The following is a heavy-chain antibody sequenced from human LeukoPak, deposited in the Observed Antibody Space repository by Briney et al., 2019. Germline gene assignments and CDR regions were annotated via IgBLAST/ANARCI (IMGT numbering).Heavy chain of an antibody. Sequence: GGSLRLSCTASGFTFGDYAMSWFSQAPGEGLEWVSVIYSGGSTYYADSVKGRFTISRDNSKNTLYLQMNSLRAEDTAVYYCVFTSDVWGQGTTVTVSS. J-gene: IGHJ6*02. D-gene: IGHD3-16*01. CDR3: VFTSDV. CDR2: IYSGGST. CDR1: GFTFGDYA. V-gene: IGHV3-53*01.